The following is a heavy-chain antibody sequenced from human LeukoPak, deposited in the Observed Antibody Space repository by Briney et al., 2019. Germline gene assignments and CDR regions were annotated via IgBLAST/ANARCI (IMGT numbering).Heavy chain of an antibody. CDR2: IYYSGTT. CDR3: AANSADYNTLGSSYKV. D-gene: IGHD3-10*01. J-gene: IGHJ4*02. Sequence: SETLSLTCTVSGGSISSSSYYWGWIRQPPGKGLEWIGSIYYSGTTYYNPSLKSRVTVSVDTSKNHFSLKLSSVTAADTAVYYCAANSADYNTLGSSYKVWGQGTLVTVSS. V-gene: IGHV4-39*02. CDR1: GGSISSSSYY.